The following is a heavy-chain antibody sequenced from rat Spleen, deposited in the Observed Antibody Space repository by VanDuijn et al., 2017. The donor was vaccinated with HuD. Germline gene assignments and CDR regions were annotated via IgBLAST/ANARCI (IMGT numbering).Heavy chain of an antibody. V-gene: IGHV2S12*01. CDR1: GFSLSSYH. Sequence: QVQLKESGPGLVQPSQTLSLTCTVSGFSLSSYHVSWVRQPPGKGLEWIAAVSSGGTPYYSSALKSRLSITRDTSKSQVFLKMNSLQTEDTAIYFCTSPFRWFAYWGQGTLVTVSS. J-gene: IGHJ3*01. CDR3: TSPFRWFAY. CDR2: VSSGGTP.